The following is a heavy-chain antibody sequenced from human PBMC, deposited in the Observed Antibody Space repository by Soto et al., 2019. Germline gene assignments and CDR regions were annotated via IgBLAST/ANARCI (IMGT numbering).Heavy chain of an antibody. D-gene: IGHD1-7*01. V-gene: IGHV4-59*01. CDR2: IYYSGST. CDR3: ARELYNWNYLYWFDP. CDR1: GGYISSYY. J-gene: IGHJ5*02. Sequence: SETLSLTCTVSGGYISSYYWSWIRQPPGKGLEWIGYIYYSGSTNYNPSLKSRVTISVDTSKNQFSLKLSSVTAADTAVYYCARELYNWNYLYWFDPWGQGTLVTVS.